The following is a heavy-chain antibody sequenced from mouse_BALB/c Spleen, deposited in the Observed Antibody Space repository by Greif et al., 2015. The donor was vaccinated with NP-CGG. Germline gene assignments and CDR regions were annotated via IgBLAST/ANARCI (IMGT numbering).Heavy chain of an antibody. D-gene: IGHD2-14*01. J-gene: IGHJ4*01. V-gene: IGHV1S81*02. CDR2: INPSNGGT. CDR3: TRLSLYRYDDGYAMDY. Sequence: VQLQQSGAELVKPGASVKLSCKASGYTFTSYYMYWVKQRPGQGLEWIGEINPSNGGTNFNEKFKSKATLTVDKSSSTAYMQLSSLTSEDSAVYYCTRLSLYRYDDGYAMDYWGQGTSVTVSS. CDR1: GYTFTSYY.